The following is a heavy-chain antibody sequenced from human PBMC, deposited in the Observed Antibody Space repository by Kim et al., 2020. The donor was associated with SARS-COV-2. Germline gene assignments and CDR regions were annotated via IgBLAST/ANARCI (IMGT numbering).Heavy chain of an antibody. J-gene: IGHJ4*02. Sequence: GESLKISCKGSGYSFTSYWISWVRQMPGKGLEWMGRIDPSDSYTNYSPSFQGHVTISADKSISTAYLQWSSLKASDTAMYYCARLGDGLDYYDSGGNDYWGQGTLVTVSS. CDR2: IDPSDSYT. CDR3: ARLGDGLDYYDSGGNDY. D-gene: IGHD3-22*01. CDR1: GYSFTSYW. V-gene: IGHV5-10-1*01.